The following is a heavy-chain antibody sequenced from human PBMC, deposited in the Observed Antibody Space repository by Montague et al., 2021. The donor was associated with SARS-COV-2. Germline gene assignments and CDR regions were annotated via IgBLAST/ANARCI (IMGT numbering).Heavy chain of an antibody. CDR1: GGSISSGGYN. CDR2: NYYSGST. J-gene: IGHJ6*02. Sequence: TLSLTCTVSGGSISSGGYNWSWNRQHQGEGLEWIGYNYYSGSTNYNPYLKSRVTISVDTSKNQLSLKLSSVTAADTAVYYCAIDLGNLYDCWSTSYGMDFWGQGTLVTVSS. V-gene: IGHV4-31*03. CDR3: AIDLGNLYDCWSTSYGMDF. D-gene: IGHD3-3*01.